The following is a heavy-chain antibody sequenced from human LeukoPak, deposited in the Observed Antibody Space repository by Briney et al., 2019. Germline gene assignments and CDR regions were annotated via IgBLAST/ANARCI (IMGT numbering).Heavy chain of an antibody. D-gene: IGHD2-2*01. V-gene: IGHV1-69*01. CDR1: GGTFSSYA. Sequence: ASVQVSCQASGGTFSSYAISWVRQAPGLGLEWMGGIIPIFGTANYAQKFQARVTITADESTSTAYMELSSLRSEDTAVYYCAREVRYCSSTSCYGGAFDIWGQGTMVTVSS. CDR3: AREVRYCSSTSCYGGAFDI. J-gene: IGHJ3*02. CDR2: IIPIFGTA.